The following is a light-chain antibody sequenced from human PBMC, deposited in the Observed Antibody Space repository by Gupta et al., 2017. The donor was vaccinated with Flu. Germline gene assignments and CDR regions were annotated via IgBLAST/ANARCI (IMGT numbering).Light chain of an antibody. V-gene: IGKV4-1*01. CDR2: WTS. J-gene: IGKJ4*01. CDR3: QQYCSTPLT. Sequence: DIVFTQSLYTLAVFLCGRATITRMPSQSVLYSSNNKNYLAWYQQKPGQPPKLLIYWTSNRESGIPDRFSGSGSGTDFTLTISSLQAEDVAVYYCQQYCSTPLTFGGGTKVEIK. CDR1: QSVLYSSNNKNY.